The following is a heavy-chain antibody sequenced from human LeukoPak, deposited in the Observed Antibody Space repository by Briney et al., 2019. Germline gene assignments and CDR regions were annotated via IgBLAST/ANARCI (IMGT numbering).Heavy chain of an antibody. J-gene: IGHJ3*02. V-gene: IGHV4-34*01. CDR1: GGSFSGYY. D-gene: IGHD3-10*01. Sequence: PSETLSLTCAVYGGSFSGYYWSWLRQPPGKGLEWIGEINHSGSTNYNPSLKSRVTISVDTSKNQFSLKLSSVTAADTAVYYCARDRGGSASHGFDAFDIWGQGTMVTVSS. CDR3: ARDRGGSASHGFDAFDI. CDR2: INHSGST.